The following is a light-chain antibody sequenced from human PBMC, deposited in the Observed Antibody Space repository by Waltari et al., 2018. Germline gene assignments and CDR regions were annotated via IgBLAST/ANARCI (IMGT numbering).Light chain of an antibody. CDR2: DVN. CDR3: CSYAGTYTWV. CDR1: STDVGASYY. Sequence: QSALTQPRSVSGSPGQSVAISCTGTSTDVGASYYVSWYHQHPGKAPKLMIFDVNKRPSGVPDRFSGSKSGNTASLTISGLQAEDETDYYCCSYAGTYTWVFGGGTKLTVL. V-gene: IGLV2-11*01. J-gene: IGLJ3*02.